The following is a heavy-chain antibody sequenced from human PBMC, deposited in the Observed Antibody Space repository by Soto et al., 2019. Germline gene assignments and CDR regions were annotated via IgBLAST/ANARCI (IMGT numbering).Heavy chain of an antibody. Sequence: QVQLVESGGGVVQPGRSLRLSCAASGFTFSSYGMHWVRQAPGKGLEWVAVISYDGSNKYYADSVKGRFTISRDNSNNTLHLQMKSLRAEDTAVYYCAKGVLGQWLVPDAFDIWGQGTMVTVSS. D-gene: IGHD6-19*01. J-gene: IGHJ3*02. CDR3: AKGVLGQWLVPDAFDI. CDR2: ISYDGSNK. V-gene: IGHV3-30*18. CDR1: GFTFSSYG.